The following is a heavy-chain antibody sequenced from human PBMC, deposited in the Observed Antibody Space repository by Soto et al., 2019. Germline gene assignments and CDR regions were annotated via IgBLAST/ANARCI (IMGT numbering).Heavy chain of an antibody. V-gene: IGHV3-30*18. Sequence: GGSLRLSCAASGFTFSSYGMHWVRQAPGKGLEWVAVISYDGSNKYYADSVKGRFTISRDNSKNTLYLQMNSLRAEDTTVYYCAKKGGPATFENWSDPWGQGTLVTVSS. CDR2: ISYDGSNK. CDR3: AKKGGPATFENWSDP. J-gene: IGHJ5*02. CDR1: GFTFSSYG. D-gene: IGHD2-15*01.